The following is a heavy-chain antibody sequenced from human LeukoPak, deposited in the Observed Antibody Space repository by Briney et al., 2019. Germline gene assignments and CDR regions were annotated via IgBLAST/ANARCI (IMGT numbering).Heavy chain of an antibody. V-gene: IGHV4-38-2*01. D-gene: IGHD2-2*01. CDR1: GYSTSSGYY. J-gene: IGHJ4*02. CDR3: AGLGGTKGY. Sequence: SETLSLTCAVSGYSTSSGYYWGWIRQPPGQGLEWIGSIYHSGSTYYNPSLKSRVTISVDTSKNQFSLKLSSVTAADTAVYYCAGLGGTKGYWGQGTLVTVSS. CDR2: IYHSGST.